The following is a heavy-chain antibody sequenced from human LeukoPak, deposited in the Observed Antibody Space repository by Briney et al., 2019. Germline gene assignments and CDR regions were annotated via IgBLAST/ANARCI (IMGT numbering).Heavy chain of an antibody. V-gene: IGHV4-34*01. Sequence: SETLSLTCAVYGGSFSGYYWSWIRQPPGKGLEWIGEINHSGSTNYNPSLKSRVTISVDTSKNQFSLKLSSVTAADTAVYYCARDGYSGNDGIWGQGTLVTVSS. D-gene: IGHD5-12*01. CDR2: INHSGST. CDR1: GGSFSGYY. CDR3: ARDGYSGNDGI. J-gene: IGHJ4*02.